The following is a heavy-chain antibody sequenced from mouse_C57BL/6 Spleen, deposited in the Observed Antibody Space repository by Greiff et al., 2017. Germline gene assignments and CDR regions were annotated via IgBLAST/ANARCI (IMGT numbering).Heavy chain of an antibody. CDR1: GYTFTDYY. J-gene: IGHJ2*01. CDR3: ARCTTVVAGDY. D-gene: IGHD1-1*01. V-gene: IGHV1-26*01. CDR2: INPNNGGT. Sequence: EVKLQQSGPELVKPGASVKISCKASGYTFTDYYMNWVKQSHGKSLEWIGDINPNNGGTSYNQKFKGKATLTVDKSSSTAYMELRSLTSEDSAVYYCARCTTVVAGDYWGQGTTLTVSS.